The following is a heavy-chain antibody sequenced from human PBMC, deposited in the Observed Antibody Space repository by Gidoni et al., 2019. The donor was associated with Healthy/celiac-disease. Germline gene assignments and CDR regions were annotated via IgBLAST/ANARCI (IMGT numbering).Heavy chain of an antibody. CDR3: ARGEGATVSFDY. CDR2: ISSSSSDT. D-gene: IGHD1-26*01. V-gene: IGHV3-11*06. CDR1: GFTFSDYY. Sequence: QVQLVESGGGLVKPGGSLRLSCEASGFTFSDYYMSWIRQAPGKGLEWVSYISSSSSDTNYADSVKGRFTISRDNAKNSLYLQMNSLRDEDTAVYYCARGEGATVSFDYWGQGNLVTVSS. J-gene: IGHJ4*02.